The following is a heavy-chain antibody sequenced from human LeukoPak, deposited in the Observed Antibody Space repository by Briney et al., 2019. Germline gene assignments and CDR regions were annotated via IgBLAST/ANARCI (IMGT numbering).Heavy chain of an antibody. CDR3: ARDVHGDYSLRFSPNPYYYYYGMDV. Sequence: PGGSLRLSCAASGFTFSSYSMNWVRQAPGKGLEWVSSISSSSSYIYYADSVKGRFTISRDNAKNSLYLQMNSLRAEDTAVYYCARDVHGDYSLRFSPNPYYYYYGMDVWGQGTTVAVSS. V-gene: IGHV3-21*01. J-gene: IGHJ6*02. D-gene: IGHD4-17*01. CDR2: ISSSSSYI. CDR1: GFTFSSYS.